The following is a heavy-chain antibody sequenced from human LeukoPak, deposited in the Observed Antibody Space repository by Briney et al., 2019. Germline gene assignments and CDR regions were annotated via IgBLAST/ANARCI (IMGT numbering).Heavy chain of an antibody. CDR3: AKDQGIAVAGGFDY. CDR2: ISGSGGST. Sequence: SGGSLRLSCAASGFTFSSYAMSWVRQAPGKGLEWVSSISGSGGSTYYADSVKGRFTISGDNSKHTLYLQMNSLRAEDTAVYYCAKDQGIAVAGGFDYWGQGTLVTVSS. J-gene: IGHJ4*02. V-gene: IGHV3-23*01. D-gene: IGHD6-19*01. CDR1: GFTFSSYA.